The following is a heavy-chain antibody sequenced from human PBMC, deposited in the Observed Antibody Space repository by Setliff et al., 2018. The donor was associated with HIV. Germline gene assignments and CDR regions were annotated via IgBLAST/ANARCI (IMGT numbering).Heavy chain of an antibody. CDR3: ARDLPSVPELFDY. CDR2: ISSSGSYI. V-gene: IGHV3-21*01. J-gene: IGHJ4*02. D-gene: IGHD3-10*01. Sequence: PGGSLRLSCAASRSSISNYSMNWVRQAPGKGLECVSSISSSGSYIYYADSVKGRFTVSRDNAKNSLYLQMNSLRAEDTAVYYCARDLPSVPELFDYWGQGTLVTVSS. CDR1: RSSISNYS.